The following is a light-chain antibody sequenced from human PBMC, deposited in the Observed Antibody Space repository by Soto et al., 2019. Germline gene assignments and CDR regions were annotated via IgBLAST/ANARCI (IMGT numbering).Light chain of an antibody. CDR2: GAS. J-gene: IGKJ5*01. Sequence: EIVLTQSPGTLSFSPGERATLSCRASQSVSSSYLGWYQQKPGQAPRLLIYGASSRATGIPDRFSGSGSGTDFTLTISRLERKGVAEDKSDQYASPTLTFGQGTRVEIK. CDR3: DQYASPTLT. CDR1: QSVSSSY. V-gene: IGKV3-20*01.